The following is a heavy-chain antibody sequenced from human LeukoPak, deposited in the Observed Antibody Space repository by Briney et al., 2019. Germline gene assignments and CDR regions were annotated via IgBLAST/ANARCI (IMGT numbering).Heavy chain of an antibody. D-gene: IGHD2-21*02. J-gene: IGHJ4*02. CDR3: GRVAYCGSGCYYYFDY. CDR2: INPRSGGT. Sequence: GASVKVSCKASGYTFTDNYIHWVRQVPGQGLEWMGWINPRSGGTSYGQKFQGRVTVTRDTSISTAYMELSSLTSDDTAVYYCGRVAYCGSGCYYYFDYWGQGTLVTVSS. V-gene: IGHV1-2*02. CDR1: GYTFTDNY.